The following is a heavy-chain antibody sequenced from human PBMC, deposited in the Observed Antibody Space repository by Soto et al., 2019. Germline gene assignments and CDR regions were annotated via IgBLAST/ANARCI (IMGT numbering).Heavy chain of an antibody. J-gene: IGHJ4*02. D-gene: IGHD4-17*01. Sequence: GRSLRLSCAASGFTFSSYSMNCVRQAPGKGLEWVSSISSSSSYIYYADSVKGRFTISRDNAKNSLYLQMNSLRAEDTAVYYCARDYGDYAYFDYWGQGTLVTVSS. V-gene: IGHV3-21*01. CDR3: ARDYGDYAYFDY. CDR1: GFTFSSYS. CDR2: ISSSSSYI.